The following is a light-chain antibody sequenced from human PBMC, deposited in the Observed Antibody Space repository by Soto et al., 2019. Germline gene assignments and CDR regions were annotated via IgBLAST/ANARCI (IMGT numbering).Light chain of an antibody. CDR1: QTLNNY. CDR3: QQSFSPLLT. Sequence: DIQMTQSPSSVSASVGDGVTITCRASQTLNNYLTWFQQKPGKAPKVLIYAASTLQSGVPSRFSGSGSGAEFTLTISSLQPEDFATYYCQQSFSPLLTFGGGTKVEIK. CDR2: AAS. V-gene: IGKV1-39*01. J-gene: IGKJ4*01.